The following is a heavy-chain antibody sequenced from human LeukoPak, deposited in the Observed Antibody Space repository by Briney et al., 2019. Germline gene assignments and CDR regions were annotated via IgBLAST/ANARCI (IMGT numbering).Heavy chain of an antibody. V-gene: IGHV3-21*01. J-gene: IGHJ4*02. Sequence: GGSLRLSCAASGFDFSAYTMTWVRQAPGKGLEWVSVISGDSDAFSHAASLRGRFTISRDNAKNSLYLQMSGLRVDDTAVYFCVRVEDWRAAGNGMDYWGQGTLVTVSS. D-gene: IGHD2-15*01. CDR1: GFDFSAYT. CDR3: VRVEDWRAAGNGMDY. CDR2: ISGDSDAF.